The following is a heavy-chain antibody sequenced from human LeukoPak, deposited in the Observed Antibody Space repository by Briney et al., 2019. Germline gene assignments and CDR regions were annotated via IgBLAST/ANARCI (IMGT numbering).Heavy chain of an antibody. CDR1: GFPFSSYS. CDR2: ISSSSSYI. D-gene: IGHD5-18*01. CDR3: AKSHGYSYGFDY. V-gene: IGHV3-21*01. Sequence: GSLRPSCAASGFPFSSYSMNWVRQAPGKGLEWVSSISSSSSYIYYADSVKGRFTISRDNAKNSLYLQMNSLRAEDTAVHYCAKSHGYSYGFDYWGQGTLVTVSS. J-gene: IGHJ4*02.